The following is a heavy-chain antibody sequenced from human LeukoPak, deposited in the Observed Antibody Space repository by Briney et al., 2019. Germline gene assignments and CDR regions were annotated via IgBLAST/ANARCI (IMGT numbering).Heavy chain of an antibody. CDR3: ARDVAHAFDI. J-gene: IGHJ3*02. D-gene: IGHD2-21*01. V-gene: IGHV3-30-3*01. CDR2: ISYDGSNK. Sequence: GGSLRLSCAASRINFSRYAMHWVRQAPGKGLEWVAVISYDGSNKYYADSVKGRFTISRDNSKNTLYLQMNSLRSEDTAVYYRARDVAHAFDIWGQGTMVTVSS. CDR1: RINFSRYA.